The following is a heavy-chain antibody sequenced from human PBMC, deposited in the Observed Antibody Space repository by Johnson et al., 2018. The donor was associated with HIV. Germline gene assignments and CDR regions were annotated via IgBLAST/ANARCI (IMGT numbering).Heavy chain of an antibody. D-gene: IGHD5-24*01. V-gene: IGHV3-74*01. CDR2: MTSDGRST. J-gene: IGHJ3*02. CDR1: GFTFSSYW. CDR3: ARDGGAVEMATRIIGGAFDI. Sequence: VQLVESGGGLVQPGGSLRLSCAASGFTFSSYWMHWVRQPAGKGLVWVSRMTSDGRSTNYADFVKGRFAISSDNAKNTLYLQLNSLRTEDTAVSYCARDGGAVEMATRIIGGAFDIWGQGTMVSVSS.